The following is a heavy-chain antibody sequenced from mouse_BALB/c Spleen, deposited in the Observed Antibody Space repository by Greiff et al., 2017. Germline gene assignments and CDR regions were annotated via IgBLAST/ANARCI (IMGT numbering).Heavy chain of an antibody. Sequence: SVKGRFTISRDNARNILYLQMSSLRSEDTAMYYCARGITRFDYWGQGTTLTVSS. V-gene: IGHV5-6-5*01. J-gene: IGHJ2*01. D-gene: IGHD1-2*01. CDR3: ARGITRFDY.